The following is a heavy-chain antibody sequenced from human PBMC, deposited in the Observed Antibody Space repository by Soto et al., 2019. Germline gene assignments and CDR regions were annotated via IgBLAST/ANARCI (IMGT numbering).Heavy chain of an antibody. V-gene: IGHV5-10-1*01. CDR3: ARLSMVRGKGYYYGMDV. CDR1: GYSFTSYW. J-gene: IGHJ6*02. CDR2: IDPSDSYT. Sequence: GESLKISCKGSGYSFTSYWISWVRQMPGKGLEWMGRIDPSDSYTNYSPSFQGHVTISADKSISTAYLQWSSLKASDTAMYYCARLSMVRGKGYYYGMDVWGQGTTVTVSS. D-gene: IGHD3-10*01.